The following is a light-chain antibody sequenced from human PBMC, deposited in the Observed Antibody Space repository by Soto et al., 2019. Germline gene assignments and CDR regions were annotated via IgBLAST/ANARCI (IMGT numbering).Light chain of an antibody. CDR3: SSYTSSSTYV. CDR1: SNDVGGNNY. CDR2: EVS. Sequence: QSVLTQPRSVSGSPGQSVTISCTGTSNDVGGNNYVSWYQQHPGKAPKLMISEVSNRPSGVSNRFSGSKSGNTASLTISGLQAEDEADYYCSSYTSSSTYVFGTGTKVTVL. J-gene: IGLJ1*01. V-gene: IGLV2-14*01.